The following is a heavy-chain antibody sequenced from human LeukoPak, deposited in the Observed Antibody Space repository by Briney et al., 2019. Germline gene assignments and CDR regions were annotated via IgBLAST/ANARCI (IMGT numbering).Heavy chain of an antibody. CDR1: GYTFTGYY. Sequence: ASVKVSCKASGYTFTGYYMHWVRQAPGQGLEWMGWINPNSGGTNYAQKFQGRVTMTRDTSISTAYMELSRLRSDDTAVYYCARGDPYCSGGSCENDYWGQGTLVTVSS. CDR3: ARGDPYCSGGSCENDY. CDR2: INPNSGGT. J-gene: IGHJ4*02. V-gene: IGHV1-2*02. D-gene: IGHD2-15*01.